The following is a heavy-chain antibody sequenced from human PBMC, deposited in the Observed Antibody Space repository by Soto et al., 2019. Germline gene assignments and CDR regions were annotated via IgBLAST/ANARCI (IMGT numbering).Heavy chain of an antibody. J-gene: IGHJ5*01. V-gene: IGHV4-39*01. Sequence: SETLSLTCSVSGGSIINSDYYWGWIRQPPGKGLEWMGGIFSSGRPYNTPSFHSRVAMSVDTSNNQYSLRLSSLTAADTAVYYCVRHWGLYYLDGRAYHNDGFDSWGQGILVTVSS. CDR2: IFSSGRP. CDR3: VRHWGLYYLDGRAYHNDGFDS. CDR1: GGSIINSDYY. D-gene: IGHD3-22*01.